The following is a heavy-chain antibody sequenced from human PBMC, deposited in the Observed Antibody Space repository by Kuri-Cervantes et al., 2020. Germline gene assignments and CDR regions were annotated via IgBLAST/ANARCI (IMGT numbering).Heavy chain of an antibody. CDR2: IRNRANNYAT. CDR3: ARQVGGYDY. Sequence: GGSLRLSCAASGFTFSDYYMSWIRQAPGKGLEWVGRIRNRANNYATGYVASVKGRFIISRDDSKNTLYLQMNSLRAEDTAVYYCARQVGGYDYWGQGTLVTVSS. D-gene: IGHD3-22*01. V-gene: IGHV3-72*01. CDR1: GFTFSDYY. J-gene: IGHJ4*02.